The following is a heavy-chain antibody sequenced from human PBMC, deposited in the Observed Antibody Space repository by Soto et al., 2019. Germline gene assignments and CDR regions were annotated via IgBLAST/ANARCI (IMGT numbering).Heavy chain of an antibody. Sequence: GGSLRLSCVACGFSFNSYEMNWVRQAPGKGLEWVSYISRNAEAIHYADSVKGRFSISRDNAKNSLYLQMNSLRAEDTAVYFCARRSRGYNYASAPFFDYWGQGNRVTVSS. J-gene: IGHJ4*01. CDR1: GFSFNSYE. CDR2: ISRNAEAI. V-gene: IGHV3-48*03. D-gene: IGHD5-18*01. CDR3: ARRSRGYNYASAPFFDY.